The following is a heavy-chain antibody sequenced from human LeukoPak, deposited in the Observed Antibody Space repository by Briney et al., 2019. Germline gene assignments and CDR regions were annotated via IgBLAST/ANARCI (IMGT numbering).Heavy chain of an antibody. CDR2: IYLSGRT. J-gene: IGHJ4*02. CDR3: ARSLRGGYYFTGDY. V-gene: IGHV4-39*01. CDR1: GFTVSSNY. D-gene: IGHD3-22*01. Sequence: PGGSLRLSCAASGFTVSSNYMSWVRQPPGKGLEWIGSIYLSGRTYYNPSLKSRVTISVDTSKNQFSLRLNSVTAADTAVYYCARSLRGGYYFTGDYWGQGTLVTVSS.